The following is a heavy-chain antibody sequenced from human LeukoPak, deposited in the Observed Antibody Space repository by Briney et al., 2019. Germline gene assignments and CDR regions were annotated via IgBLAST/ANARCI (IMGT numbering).Heavy chain of an antibody. J-gene: IGHJ6*03. V-gene: IGHV3-53*01. D-gene: IGHD3-10*01. CDR2: IYSGGTT. CDR3: ARVLYYYASVSYNYYMDV. CDR1: GFIVTGNC. Sequence: GGSLRLSCAVSGFIVTGNCMTWVRLAPGKGLEGFSTIYSGGTTFYTDSVRGRFTISRDNSKNTLYLQMNSLRAEDAAIYYCARVLYYYASVSYNYYMDVWGKGTTVTISS.